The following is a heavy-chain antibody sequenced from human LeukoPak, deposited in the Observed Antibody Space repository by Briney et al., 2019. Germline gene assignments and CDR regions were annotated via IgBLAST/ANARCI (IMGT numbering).Heavy chain of an antibody. V-gene: IGHV1-18*01. CDR2: ISAYNGNT. D-gene: IGHD3-22*01. J-gene: IGHJ4*02. CDR1: GYTFTSYG. CDR3: ARSRIPAAYYDSSGYLF. Sequence: ASVKVSCKASGYTFTSYGISWVRQAPGQGLEWMGWISAYNGNTNYAQKLQGRVTMTTDTSTSTAYMELRSLRSDDTAVYYCARSRIPAAYYDSSGYLFWGQGTLVTVSS.